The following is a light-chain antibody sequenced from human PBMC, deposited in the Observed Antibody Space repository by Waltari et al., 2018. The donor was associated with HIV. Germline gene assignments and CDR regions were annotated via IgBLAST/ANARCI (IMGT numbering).Light chain of an antibody. CDR1: KLGNKY. J-gene: IGLJ2*01. V-gene: IGLV3-1*01. CDR3: QAWDSSTTNVV. CDR2: QDN. Sequence: SYELTQPSSLSVSPGQTASITCSGDKLGNKYTYWYQQKPGQSPVLVIYQDNKRPSGIPERFSGSNSGNIATLTISGAQAMDEADYYCQAWDSSTTNVVFGGGTKVTVL.